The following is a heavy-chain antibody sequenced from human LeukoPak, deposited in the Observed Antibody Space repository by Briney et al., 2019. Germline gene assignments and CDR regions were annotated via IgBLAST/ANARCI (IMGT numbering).Heavy chain of an antibody. CDR3: AKVDIVVVPAASGADY. Sequence: GGSLRLSCAASGFTFSSYWMTWARQAPGKGLEWVANIKQDGSEKYYVDSVKGRFTISRDNSKNTLYLQMNSLRAEDTAVYYCAKVDIVVVPAASGADYWGQGTLVTVSS. D-gene: IGHD2-2*01. J-gene: IGHJ4*02. V-gene: IGHV3-7*03. CDR1: GFTFSSYW. CDR2: IKQDGSEK.